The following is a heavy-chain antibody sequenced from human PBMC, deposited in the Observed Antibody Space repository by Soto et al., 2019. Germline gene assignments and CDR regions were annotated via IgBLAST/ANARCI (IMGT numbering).Heavy chain of an antibody. V-gene: IGHV3-33*01. J-gene: IGHJ4*02. CDR2: IWYDGSNK. CDR3: AREANSGYERFDY. Sequence: GGSLRLSCAASGFTFSSYGMHWVRQAPGKGLEWVAVIWYDGSNKYYADSVKGRFTISRDNSKNTLYLQMNSLRAEDTAVYHCAREANSGYERFDYWGQGTLVTVSS. D-gene: IGHD5-12*01. CDR1: GFTFSSYG.